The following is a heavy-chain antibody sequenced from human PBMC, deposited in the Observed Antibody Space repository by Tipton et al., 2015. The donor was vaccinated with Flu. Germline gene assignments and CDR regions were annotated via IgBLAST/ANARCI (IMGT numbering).Heavy chain of an antibody. J-gene: IGHJ5*02. CDR2: IYSSGIT. Sequence: TLSLTCTVSGASFNRDWWSWIRQPPGKGLEWIGRIYSSGITKYNASLKSRVTISIDTSKHQFSLKVTSVTAADTAVYYCARGGYDFGPHAWFDPWGQGRLVTVSS. CDR1: GASFNRDW. CDR3: ARGGYDFGPHAWFDP. V-gene: IGHV4-4*08. D-gene: IGHD2/OR15-2a*01.